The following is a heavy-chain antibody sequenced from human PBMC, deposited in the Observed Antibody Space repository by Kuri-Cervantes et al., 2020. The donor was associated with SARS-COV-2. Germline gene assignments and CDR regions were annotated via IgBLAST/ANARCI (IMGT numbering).Heavy chain of an antibody. CDR3: ARGRPFDY. Sequence: ESLKISCTVSGGSISSYYWSWIRQPPGKGLEWIGYIYYSGSTNYNLSLKSRVTISVDTSKNQFSLKLSSVTAADTAVYYCARGRPFDYWGQGTLVTVSS. J-gene: IGHJ4*02. V-gene: IGHV4-59*12. CDR2: IYYSGST. CDR1: GGSISSYY.